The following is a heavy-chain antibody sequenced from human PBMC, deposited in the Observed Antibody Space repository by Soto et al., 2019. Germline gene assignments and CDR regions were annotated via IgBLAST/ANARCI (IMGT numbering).Heavy chain of an antibody. J-gene: IGHJ6*02. D-gene: IGHD4-17*01. V-gene: IGHV1-2*04. CDR3: ASVNGDYPPRGMDV. CDR1: GYTFIDYY. Sequence: QVQLVQSGAEVRKPGASVKVSCKASGYTFIDYYIYWVRQAPGQGLEWMGWINPRTGGTNFAQKFEAWVTLTRDTSITTAYMELTSLRSNDTAVYYCASVNGDYPPRGMDVWGQGTTVTVSS. CDR2: INPRTGGT.